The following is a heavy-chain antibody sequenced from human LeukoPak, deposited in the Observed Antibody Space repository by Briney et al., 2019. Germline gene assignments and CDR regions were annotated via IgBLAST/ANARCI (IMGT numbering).Heavy chain of an antibody. Sequence: ASVKVSCKASENTLSRYYKNWVRQAPGQGLEWMGIINPTGGGASYAQKFQGRVTMTIDTSTSTFYLELSSLTSQDTAVYYCARDGHGTSTWGWFDPWGQGTLVTVSS. CDR1: ENTLSRYY. J-gene: IGHJ5*01. CDR3: ARDGHGTSTWGWFDP. D-gene: IGHD7-27*01. V-gene: IGHV1-46*01. CDR2: INPTGGGA.